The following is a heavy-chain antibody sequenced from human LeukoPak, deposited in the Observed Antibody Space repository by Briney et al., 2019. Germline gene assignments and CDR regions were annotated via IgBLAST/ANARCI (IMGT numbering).Heavy chain of an antibody. D-gene: IGHD3-9*01. CDR3: ARSMTSYVFDY. V-gene: IGHV1-69*01. CDR2: IIPIFGTT. CDR1: GGTFSSYA. Sequence: ASVKVSCKASGGTFSSYAITWMRQAPGQGLEWIGGIIPIFGTTNYAQNFQGRVTITADESTRTAYMELSSPRSGDTAVYYCARSMTSYVFDYWGQGTLVTVSS. J-gene: IGHJ4*02.